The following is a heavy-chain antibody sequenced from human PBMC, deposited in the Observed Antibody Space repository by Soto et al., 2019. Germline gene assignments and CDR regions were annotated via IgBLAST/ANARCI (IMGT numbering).Heavy chain of an antibody. CDR2: IWYDGSNK. J-gene: IGHJ3*02. D-gene: IGHD3-3*01. CDR1: GFTFSSYG. V-gene: IGHV3-33*01. CDR3: ERETTIFGVVIYAFDI. Sequence: QVQLVESGGGVVQPGRSLRLSCAASGFTFSSYGMHWVRQAPGKGLEWVAVIWYDGSNKYYADSVKGRFTISRDNSKNTLDLQMNRLSAEDTAVYYCERETTIFGVVIYAFDIWGQGTMVTVSS.